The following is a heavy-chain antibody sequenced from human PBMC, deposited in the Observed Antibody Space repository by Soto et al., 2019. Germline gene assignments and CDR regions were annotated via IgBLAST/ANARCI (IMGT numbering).Heavy chain of an antibody. CDR3: ARVGDSSGPNFDY. CDR1: GGTFSSYT. D-gene: IGHD3-22*01. CDR2: IIPILGIA. V-gene: IGHV1-69*02. Sequence: QVQLVQSGAAVKKPGSSVKVSCKASGGTFSSYTISWVRQAPGQGLEWMGRIIPILGIANYAQKFQGRVTITADKSTSTAYMELSSLRSEDTAVYYCARVGDSSGPNFDYWGQGTLVTVSS. J-gene: IGHJ4*02.